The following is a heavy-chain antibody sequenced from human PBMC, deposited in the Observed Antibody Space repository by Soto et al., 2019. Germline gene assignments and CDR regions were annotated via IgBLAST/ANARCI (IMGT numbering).Heavy chain of an antibody. V-gene: IGHV3-23*01. CDR3: AKGATGYYYYGMDV. CDR2: ISGSGGST. Sequence: EVQLLESGGGLVQPGGSLRLSCAASGFTFSSYAMSWVRQAPGKGLEWVSAISGSGGSTYYADSVKGRFTISRHNSKNTLYLQMNSLRAEDTAVYDCAKGATGYYYYGMDVWCQGTTVTVSS. CDR1: GFTFSSYA. J-gene: IGHJ6*02. D-gene: IGHD1-26*01.